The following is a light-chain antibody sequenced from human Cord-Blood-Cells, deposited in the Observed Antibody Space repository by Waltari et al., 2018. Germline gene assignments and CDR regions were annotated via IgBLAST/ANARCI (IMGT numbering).Light chain of an antibody. CDR3: SSYTSSSTKV. CDR2: DVS. V-gene: IGLV2-14*03. CDR1: SRDVGGYNY. J-gene: IGLJ3*02. Sequence: QSALTQPASVSGSPGQSITIPCTGTSRDVGGYNYVSWYQHHPGKAPKLMIYDVSNRPSGVSNRFSGPKSGNTASLTISGLQAEDEADYYCSSYTSSSTKVFGGGTKLTVL.